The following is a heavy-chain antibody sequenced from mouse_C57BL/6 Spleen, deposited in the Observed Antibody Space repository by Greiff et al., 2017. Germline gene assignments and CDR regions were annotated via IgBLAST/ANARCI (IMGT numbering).Heavy chain of an antibody. CDR1: GYTFTSYW. J-gene: IGHJ1*03. CDR2: INPSNGGT. D-gene: IGHD1-1*01. V-gene: IGHV1-53*01. Sequence: QVQLQQPGTELVKPGASVKLSCKASGYTFTSYWMHWVKQRPGQGLEWIGNINPSNGGTNYNEKFKSKATLTVDKSSSTAYMQLSSLTSEDSAVYYCARIPYYYGSSYWYLDVWGTGTTVTVSS. CDR3: ARIPYYYGSSYWYLDV.